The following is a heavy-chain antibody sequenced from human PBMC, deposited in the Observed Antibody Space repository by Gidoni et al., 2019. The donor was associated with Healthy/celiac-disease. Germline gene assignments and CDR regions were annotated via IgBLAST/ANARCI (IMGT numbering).Heavy chain of an antibody. CDR2: IYYSGST. Sequence: QLQPQESGPVLVTPSATPSPACTVSGGPISSSSYYWGWIRQPPGKGLGWIGSIYYSGSTYYNPSLKSRVTISVDTSKNQFSLKLSSVTAADTAVYYCARSSSSSLDWFDPWGQGTLVTVSS. D-gene: IGHD6-6*01. V-gene: IGHV4-39*07. J-gene: IGHJ5*02. CDR3: ARSSSSSLDWFDP. CDR1: GGPISSSSYY.